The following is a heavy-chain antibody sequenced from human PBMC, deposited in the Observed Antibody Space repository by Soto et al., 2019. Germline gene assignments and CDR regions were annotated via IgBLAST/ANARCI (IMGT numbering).Heavy chain of an antibody. J-gene: IGHJ3*02. CDR2: IYSSGST. V-gene: IGHV4-59*01. Sequence: PSETLSLTCTVSGGSISNYYWNWIRQSPGKGLEWIGYIYSSGSTHYNPSLQNRVTISIDTSKNQFSLKVNSVTAADTAVYYCARDLGQQLARNAFDIWGQGTMVTVSS. D-gene: IGHD6-13*01. CDR1: GGSISNYY. CDR3: ARDLGQQLARNAFDI.